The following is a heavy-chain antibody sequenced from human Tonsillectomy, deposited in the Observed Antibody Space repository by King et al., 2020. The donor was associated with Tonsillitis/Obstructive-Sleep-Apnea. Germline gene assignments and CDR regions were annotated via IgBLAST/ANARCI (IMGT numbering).Heavy chain of an antibody. V-gene: IGHV3-30*04. CDR3: ARGGRWELRYYYGMDV. D-gene: IGHD1-26*01. CDR1: GFTFSSYA. CDR2: ISYDGSNK. Sequence: QVQLVESGGGVVQPGRSLRLSCAASGFTFSSYAMHWVRQAPGKGLEWVAVISYDGSNKYYADSVKGRFTISRDNSKNTLYLQMNSLRAEDTAVYYCARGGRWELRYYYGMDVWGQGTTVTVSS. J-gene: IGHJ6*02.